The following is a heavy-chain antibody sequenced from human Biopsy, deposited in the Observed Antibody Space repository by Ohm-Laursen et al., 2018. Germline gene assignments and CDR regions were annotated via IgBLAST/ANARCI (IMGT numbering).Heavy chain of an antibody. Sequence: VKISCNASGFTFSSSAVKWVRQAPGQRLEWIGWIVVGSGNTNYAQKFQERVTITRDMSTSTAYMELTSLRSEDTAVYYCAATSTLYYYYYAMDVWDQGTTITVSS. CDR2: IVVGSGNT. CDR3: AATSTLYYYYYAMDV. CDR1: GFTFSSSA. V-gene: IGHV1-58*01. J-gene: IGHJ6*02.